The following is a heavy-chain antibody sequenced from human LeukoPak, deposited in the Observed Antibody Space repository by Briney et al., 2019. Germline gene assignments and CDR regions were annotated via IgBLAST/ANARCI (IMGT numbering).Heavy chain of an antibody. Sequence: PGRSPRLSCAASGFTFSSYGMHWVRQAPGKGLEWVAVISFDGSNKYYADSVKGRFTISRDNSKNTLYLQMNSLRAEDTAVYYCAKSHANSGTYHSFFDYWGQGTLVTVSS. CDR3: AKSHANSGTYHSFFDY. CDR1: GFTFSSYG. V-gene: IGHV3-30*18. D-gene: IGHD1-26*01. J-gene: IGHJ4*02. CDR2: ISFDGSNK.